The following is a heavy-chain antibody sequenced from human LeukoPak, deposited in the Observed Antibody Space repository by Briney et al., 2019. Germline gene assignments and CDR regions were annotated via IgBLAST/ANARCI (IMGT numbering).Heavy chain of an antibody. V-gene: IGHV4-39*07. CDR3: ARAGLRVRGIYYYYYGMDV. CDR1: GGSISSSSYY. D-gene: IGHD3-10*01. J-gene: IGHJ6*02. Sequence: KPSETLSLTCTVSGGSISSSSYYWGWIRQPPGKGLEWIGSIDYSGSTYYNPSLKSRVTISVDTSKNQFSLKLSSVTAADTAVYYCARAGLRVRGIYYYYYGMDVWGQGTTVTVSS. CDR2: IDYSGST.